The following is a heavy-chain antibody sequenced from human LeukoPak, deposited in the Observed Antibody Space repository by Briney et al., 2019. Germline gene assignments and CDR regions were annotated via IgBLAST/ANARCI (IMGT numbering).Heavy chain of an antibody. Sequence: GGSLRLSCAASGFTFSSYSMNWVRQAPGKGLEWVSYISSSSSIIYYADSVKGRFTISRDNVKNSLYLQMNSLRAEDTAVYYCARDRLYSGSSLYFDYWGQGTLVTVSS. CDR2: ISSSSSII. D-gene: IGHD1-26*01. CDR3: ARDRLYSGSSLYFDY. J-gene: IGHJ4*02. CDR1: GFTFSSYS. V-gene: IGHV3-48*04.